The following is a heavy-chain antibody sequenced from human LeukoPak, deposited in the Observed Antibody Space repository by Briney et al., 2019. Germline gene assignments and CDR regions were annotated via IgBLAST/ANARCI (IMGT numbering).Heavy chain of an antibody. J-gene: IGHJ6*03. D-gene: IGHD4-23*01. V-gene: IGHV4-39*07. CDR3: ARAAGTHYYYYMDV. Sequence: PSETLSLTCTVSGGSISSSYYWGWIRQPPGKGLEWIGSIYYSGSTYYNPSLKSRVTISVDTSKNQFSLKLSSVTAADTAVYYCARAAGTHYYYYMDVWGKGTTVTVSS. CDR2: IYYSGST. CDR1: GGSISSSYY.